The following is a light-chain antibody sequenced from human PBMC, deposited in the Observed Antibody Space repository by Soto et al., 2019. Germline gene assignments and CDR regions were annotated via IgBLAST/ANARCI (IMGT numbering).Light chain of an antibody. V-gene: IGKV1-5*03. CDR2: KAS. Sequence: DIQMTQSPSTLSASVGDRVTITCRASQSISSWLAWYQQKPGKAPKLLIYKASTLESGFPPRFSASGSGTEFTLTISILQPDDFATYYCQQYNTYSRTFGQGTKVEIK. CDR1: QSISSW. CDR3: QQYNTYSRT. J-gene: IGKJ1*01.